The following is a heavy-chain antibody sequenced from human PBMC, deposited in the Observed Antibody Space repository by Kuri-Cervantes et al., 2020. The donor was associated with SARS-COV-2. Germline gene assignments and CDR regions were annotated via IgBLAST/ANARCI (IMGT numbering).Heavy chain of an antibody. D-gene: IGHD5-24*01. CDR2: VNHRGST. CDR3: GKVSWLQLWHRYSDS. V-gene: IGHV4-61*08. Sequence: SETMSPTCTVYAGSNSSGGYYWSWIRQPPGKGLEWIGEVNHRGSTNYNSSLKSRVTISVDTSSTQFSLHLSSVTAADTAVYYCGKVSWLQLWHRYSDSWGQGTLVTVSS. CDR1: AGSNSSGGYY. J-gene: IGHJ4*02.